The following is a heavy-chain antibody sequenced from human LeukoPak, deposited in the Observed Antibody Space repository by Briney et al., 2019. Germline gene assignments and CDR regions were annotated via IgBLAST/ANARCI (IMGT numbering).Heavy chain of an antibody. D-gene: IGHD5-24*01. Sequence: SVKVSCKASGGTFSSYAISWMRQAPGQGLEWMGRIIPIFGTANYAQKFQGRVTITTDESTSTAYMELSSLRSEDTAVYYCARSEMATTSNFDYWGQGTLVTVSS. V-gene: IGHV1-69*05. CDR3: ARSEMATTSNFDY. CDR2: IIPIFGTA. CDR1: GGTFSSYA. J-gene: IGHJ4*02.